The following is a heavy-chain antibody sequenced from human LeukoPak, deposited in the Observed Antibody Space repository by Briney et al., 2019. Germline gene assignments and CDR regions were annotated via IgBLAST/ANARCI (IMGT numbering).Heavy chain of an antibody. CDR2: IYSGDSDT. CDR3: ARQSSAAAVNWFDP. Sequence: GESLKISCKGSGYSFTSYWIGWVRRMPGKGLEWMGIIYSGDSDTRYSPSFQGQVTISADKSISTAYLQWSSLKASDTAMYYCARQSSAAAVNWFDPWGQGTLVTVSS. CDR1: GYSFTSYW. D-gene: IGHD6-13*01. J-gene: IGHJ5*02. V-gene: IGHV5-51*01.